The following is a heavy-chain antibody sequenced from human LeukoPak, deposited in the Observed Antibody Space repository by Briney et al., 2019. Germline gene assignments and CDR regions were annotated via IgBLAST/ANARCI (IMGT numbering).Heavy chain of an antibody. CDR2: IYHSGTT. CDR3: ARGDYYNKGGAFDI. D-gene: IGHD3-22*01. CDR1: GFSISSGYY. Sequence: SETLSLTCAVSGFSISSGYYWGWIRQPPGKGLEWIGSIYHSGTTYYNPSLESRVTILVDTSKNQFSLRLTSLTAADTAVYYCARGDYYNKGGAFDIWGQGTMVTVSS. V-gene: IGHV4-38-2*01. J-gene: IGHJ3*02.